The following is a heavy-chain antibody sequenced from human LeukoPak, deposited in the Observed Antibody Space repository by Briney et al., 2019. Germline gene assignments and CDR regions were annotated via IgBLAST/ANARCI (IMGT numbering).Heavy chain of an antibody. V-gene: IGHV4-4*02. J-gene: IGHJ5*02. Sequence: SGTLSLTCAVSGGSISSSNWWSWVRQPPGRGLEWIGDIYHSGSTNYNPSLKSRVTISVDRSKNQFSLKLSSVTAADTAVYYCARDTKQRPNWFDPWGQGTLVTVSS. CDR2: IYHSGST. CDR3: ARDTKQRPNWFDP. D-gene: IGHD2-8*01. CDR1: GGSISSSNW.